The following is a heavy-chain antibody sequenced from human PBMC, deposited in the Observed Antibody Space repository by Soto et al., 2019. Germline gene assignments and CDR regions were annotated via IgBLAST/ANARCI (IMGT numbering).Heavy chain of an antibody. J-gene: IGHJ4*02. CDR2: ISGSGDST. CDR1: GFTFSSYA. D-gene: IGHD3-3*01. CDR3: AKGAHYDFFSGYSAFDY. V-gene: IGHV3-23*01. Sequence: EVQLLESGGGLVQPGGSLRLSCAASGFTFSSYAMSWVRQAPGKGLEWVSAISGSGDSTYYADSVKGRFTISRDNSKNTLYLQMNSLRAEDTAVYYCAKGAHYDFFSGYSAFDYWGQGTLVTVSS.